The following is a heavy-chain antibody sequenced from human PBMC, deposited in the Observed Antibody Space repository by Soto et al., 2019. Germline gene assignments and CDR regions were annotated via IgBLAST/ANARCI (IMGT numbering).Heavy chain of an antibody. J-gene: IGHJ4*02. CDR3: ARATGSRPV. Sequence: QVQLVESGGGVVQPVRSLRLSCAASGFTFSSYAMHWVRQAPGKGLEWVAVISYDGSNKYYADSVKGRFTISRDNSKNTLYLQMNSLRAEDTAVYYCARATGSRPVWGQGTLVTVSS. V-gene: IGHV3-30-3*01. CDR2: ISYDGSNK. D-gene: IGHD2-2*01. CDR1: GFTFSSYA.